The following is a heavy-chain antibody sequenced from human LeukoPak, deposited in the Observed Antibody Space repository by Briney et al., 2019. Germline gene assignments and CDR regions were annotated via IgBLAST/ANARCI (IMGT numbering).Heavy chain of an antibody. CDR1: GFTFSSYG. CDR3: AKNIAVAGTFYFDY. D-gene: IGHD6-19*01. V-gene: IGHV3-30*18. Sequence: GGSLRLSCAASGFTFSSYGMHWVRQAPGKGRERVAVISYDGSNKYYADSVKGGFTISRDNSKNTLYLQMNSLRAEDTAVYYCAKNIAVAGTFYFDYWGQGTLVTVSS. CDR2: ISYDGSNK. J-gene: IGHJ4*02.